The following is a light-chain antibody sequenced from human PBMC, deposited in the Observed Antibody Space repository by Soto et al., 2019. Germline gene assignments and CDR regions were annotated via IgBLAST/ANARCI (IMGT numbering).Light chain of an antibody. Sequence: EIVLTQSPGTLALSPGERATLSCRASQSVSTNNLAWYQRKPGQAPRLLIYGASSRATDIPARFSGSGSGTDFTLTITRLEPADFAVYYCQQYGSSPPTFGQGTKVEIK. CDR1: QSVSTNN. J-gene: IGKJ1*01. CDR3: QQYGSSPPT. CDR2: GAS. V-gene: IGKV3-20*01.